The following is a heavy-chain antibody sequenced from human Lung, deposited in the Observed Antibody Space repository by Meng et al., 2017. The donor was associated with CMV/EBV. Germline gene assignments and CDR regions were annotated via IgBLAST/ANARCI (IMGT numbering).Heavy chain of an antibody. Sequence: SCEASGFAFNSYGMHWVRQAPGKGLAWVAFIQYDGSNKYYADPVKGRFTISRDNSKNTLYVQMNSLRAEDTAVYYCAKDREQWWWGYYGMDIWGQGTTVTVSS. CDR1: GFAFNSYG. V-gene: IGHV3-30*02. CDR2: IQYDGSNK. D-gene: IGHD2-15*01. CDR3: AKDREQWWWGYYGMDI. J-gene: IGHJ6*02.